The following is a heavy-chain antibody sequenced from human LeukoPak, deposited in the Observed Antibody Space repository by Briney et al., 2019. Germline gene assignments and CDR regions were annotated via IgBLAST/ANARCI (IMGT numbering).Heavy chain of an antibody. Sequence: GGSLRLSCAASGFTFSSYEVNWVRQAPGKGLEWVSYISSGGSTIYYADSVKGRFSISRDNAKNSLCLQMNSLRAEDTAIYYCARENGGSGWYVAYFDYWGQGTLVTVSS. CDR3: ARENGGSGWYVAYFDY. CDR2: ISSGGSTI. J-gene: IGHJ4*02. CDR1: GFTFSSYE. D-gene: IGHD6-19*01. V-gene: IGHV3-48*03.